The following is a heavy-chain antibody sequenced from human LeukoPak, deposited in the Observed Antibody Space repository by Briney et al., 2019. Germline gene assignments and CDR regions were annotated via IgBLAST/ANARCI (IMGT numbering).Heavy chain of an antibody. V-gene: IGHV3-53*01. D-gene: IGHD3-22*01. CDR2: IYSGGTT. CDR1: GFTVSDNY. CDR3: ARHDSWAGWFDP. Sequence: GGSLRLSCAASGFTVSDNYMSWVRQAPGRGLEWVSVIYSGGTTYSADSVKGRFTIPRDNSKNTLYLQMNSLRAEDTAVYYCARHDSWAGWFDPWGQGTLVTVSS. J-gene: IGHJ5*02.